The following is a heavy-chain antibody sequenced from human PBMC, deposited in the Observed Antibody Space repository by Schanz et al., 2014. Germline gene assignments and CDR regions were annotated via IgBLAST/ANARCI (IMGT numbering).Heavy chain of an antibody. V-gene: IGHV3-30*18. D-gene: IGHD3-22*01. CDR1: GFNFSNYD. CDR2: ISHDGNNK. Sequence: QVQLVESGGGVVQPGRSLRLSCAASGFNFSNYDIHWVRQAPGKGLEWVALISHDGNNKHYVDSVEGRFTISRDNLKNTVYLQMNSLRAGDTAVYYCAKDGRLPYYGTGSDFDYWGQGTLVAVSS. J-gene: IGHJ4*02. CDR3: AKDGRLPYYGTGSDFDY.